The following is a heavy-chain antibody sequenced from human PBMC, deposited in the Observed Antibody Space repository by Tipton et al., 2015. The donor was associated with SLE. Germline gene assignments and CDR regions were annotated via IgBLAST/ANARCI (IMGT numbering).Heavy chain of an antibody. CDR3: ARVEGVTDYLDY. J-gene: IGHJ4*02. V-gene: IGHV3-30*04. CDR2: IAYDGTDK. Sequence: SLRLSCAASGFPFTSYAMHWVRQAPGKGLEWVAVIAYDGTDKYYADSVKGRFNIARDNSRDNSKNMLYLQINSLRPEDTAVYYCARVEGVTDYLDYWGPGTLVTVSS. CDR1: GFPFTSYA. D-gene: IGHD3-10*01.